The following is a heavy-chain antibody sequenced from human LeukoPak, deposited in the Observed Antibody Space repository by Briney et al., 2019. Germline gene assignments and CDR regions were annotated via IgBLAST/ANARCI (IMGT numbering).Heavy chain of an antibody. CDR3: ARGTLYSSGRTGFVALDY. J-gene: IGHJ4*02. CDR1: GGTFSSYA. V-gene: IGHV1-69*04. Sequence: SVKVSCKASGGTFSSYAISWVRQAPGQGLEWMGRIIPILGIANYAQKFQGRVTITADKSTSTAYMELSSLRSEDTAAYYCARGTLYSSGRTGFVALDYWGQGTLVTVSS. CDR2: IIPILGIA. D-gene: IGHD6-19*01.